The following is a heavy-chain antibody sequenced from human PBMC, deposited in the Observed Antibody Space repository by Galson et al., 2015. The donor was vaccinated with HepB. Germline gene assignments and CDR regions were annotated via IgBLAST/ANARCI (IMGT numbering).Heavy chain of an antibody. Sequence: SLRLSCAASGFTFSGFAMSWVRQAPGKGLEWVSAISDRGGSTYYADSVKGRFTLSRDNFKKTLYLQMNSLRVDDTAGDYCAKGGGFCTGGSCPYFDSWGQGLLVTVSS. CDR2: ISDRGGST. CDR1: GFTFSGFA. J-gene: IGHJ4*02. D-gene: IGHD2-15*01. V-gene: IGHV3-23*01. CDR3: AKGGGFCTGGSCPYFDS.